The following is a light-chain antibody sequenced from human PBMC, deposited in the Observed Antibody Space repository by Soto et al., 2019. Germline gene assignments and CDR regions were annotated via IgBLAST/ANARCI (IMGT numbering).Light chain of an antibody. V-gene: IGKV1-39*01. CDR1: QSISSY. J-gene: IGKJ5*01. CDR2: AAS. Sequence: SVSAASVHPVSISCRASQSISSYLKWYQQKPGKAPKLLIYAASSLQSGVPSRFSGSGSGTDFTLTISSLQPEDFATYYCQQSYSNPITFGQGTRWRL. CDR3: QQSYSNPIT.